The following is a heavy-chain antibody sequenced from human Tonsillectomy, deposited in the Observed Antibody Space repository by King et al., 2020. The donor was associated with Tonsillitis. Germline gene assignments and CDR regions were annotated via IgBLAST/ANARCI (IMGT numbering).Heavy chain of an antibody. CDR1: GFTFSSYG. CDR2: ISYDGSNK. D-gene: IGHD6-19*01. Sequence: HVQLVESGGGVVQPGRSLTLSCAASGFTFSSYGMHWVRQAPGKGLEWVAVISYDGSNKFYADSVKGRFTISRDNSKNTLYLQMNTLRAEDTAVYYCAIGGAGVNSSGWVVDYGREGTVVVVS. J-gene: IGHJ4*02. V-gene: IGHV3-30*03. CDR3: AIGGAGVNSSGWVVDY.